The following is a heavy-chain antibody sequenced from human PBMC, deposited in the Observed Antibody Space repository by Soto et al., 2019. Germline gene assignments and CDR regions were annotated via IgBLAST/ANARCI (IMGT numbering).Heavy chain of an antibody. V-gene: IGHV3-23*01. D-gene: IGHD4-17*01. Sequence: EVQLLESGGGLVQPGGSLRLSCAASGFTFSSYAMSWVRQAPGKGLEWVSAISGTGGSTYYADSVKARLTISRDNSKNTLYLQMNSLRAEDTAVYYCAKSHVYGDYTWGQGTLVTVSS. CDR1: GFTFSSYA. J-gene: IGHJ5*02. CDR3: AKSHVYGDYT. CDR2: ISGTGGST.